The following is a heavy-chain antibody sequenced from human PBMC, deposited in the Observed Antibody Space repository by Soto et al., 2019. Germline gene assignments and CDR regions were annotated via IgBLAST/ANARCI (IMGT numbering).Heavy chain of an antibody. CDR1: GDSISSSSNYY. CDR3: ATFEIYGSGRYSEPYHFDY. D-gene: IGHD3-10*01. CDR2: IYFSGRA. V-gene: IGHV4-39*01. Sequence: PSETLSLTCTVSGDSISSSSNYYWGWIRQPPGKGLEWIGSIYFSGRAYYSPPLKSRATISVDTSKNQSSLTLNSVTAADTAVYYCATFEIYGSGRYSEPYHFDYWGQGTLVTVSS. J-gene: IGHJ4*02.